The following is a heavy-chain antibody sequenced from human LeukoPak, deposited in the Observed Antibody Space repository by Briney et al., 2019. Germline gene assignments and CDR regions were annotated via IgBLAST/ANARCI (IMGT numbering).Heavy chain of an antibody. CDR2: IKQDESEK. Sequence: GGSLRLSCAASGFIFSNYWMSWVRQAPGKGLEWVANIKQDESEKYYVDSVKGRFTISRDNAKNSVYMQMNSLRAEDTAVYSCARQRRYCSGDSCYQRTFDFWGQGTLVTVSS. D-gene: IGHD2-15*01. CDR3: ARQRRYCSGDSCYQRTFDF. V-gene: IGHV3-7*01. J-gene: IGHJ4*02. CDR1: GFIFSNYW.